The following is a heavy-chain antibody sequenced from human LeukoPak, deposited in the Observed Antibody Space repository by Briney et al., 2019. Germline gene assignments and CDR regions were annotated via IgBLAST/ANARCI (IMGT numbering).Heavy chain of an antibody. D-gene: IGHD1-26*01. CDR2: IRYDGSNK. V-gene: IGHV3-30*02. J-gene: IGHJ4*02. Sequence: GGSLRLSCAASGFTFSSYGMHWVRLAPGKGLEWVAFIRYDGSNKYYADSVKGRFTISRDNSKNTLYLQMNSLRAEDTAVHYCANDHLSRWELWGLDYWGQGTLVTVSS. CDR3: ANDHLSRWELWGLDY. CDR1: GFTFSSYG.